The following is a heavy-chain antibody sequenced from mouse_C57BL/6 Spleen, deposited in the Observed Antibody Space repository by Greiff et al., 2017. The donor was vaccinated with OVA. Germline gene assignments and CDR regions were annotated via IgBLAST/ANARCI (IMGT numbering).Heavy chain of an antibody. J-gene: IGHJ3*01. CDR1: GFTFSDAW. CDR2: IRNKANNHAT. CDR3: TRHGNTRFLLN. V-gene: IGHV6-6*01. Sequence: EVQLQQSGGGLVQPGGSMKLSCAASGFTFSDAWMDWVRQSPEKGLEWVAEIRNKANNHATYYAESVKGRFTISRDNSKSSVYLQMNSLRAEDTGIYYCTRHGNTRFLLNWGQGTLVTVSA. D-gene: IGHD2-1*01.